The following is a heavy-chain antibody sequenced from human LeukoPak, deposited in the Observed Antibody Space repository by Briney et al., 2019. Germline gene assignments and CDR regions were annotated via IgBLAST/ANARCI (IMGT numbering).Heavy chain of an antibody. J-gene: IGHJ4*02. V-gene: IGHV3-23*01. CDR3: AKDVGYCSSTTCYKPFDY. CDR1: GFTFSSYA. D-gene: IGHD2-2*02. CDR2: FSGSGGST. Sequence: PGGSLRLSCAASGFTFSSYAMSWVRQAPGKGLEWVSAFSGSGGSTYYADSVKGRFTISRDNSKNTLYLQMNSLRAEDTAVYYCAKDVGYCSSTTCYKPFDYWGQGTLVTVSS.